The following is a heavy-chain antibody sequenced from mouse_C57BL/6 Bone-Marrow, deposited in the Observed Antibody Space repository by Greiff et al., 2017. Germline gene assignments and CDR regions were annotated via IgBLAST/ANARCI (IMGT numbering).Heavy chain of an antibody. V-gene: IGHV1-85*01. CDR2: IYPRDGST. Sequence: QVQLQQSGPELVKPGASVKLSCKASGYTFTSYDINWVKQRPGQGLEWIGWIYPRDGSTKYNEKFKGKATLTVDTSSSTAYMELHSLTSEDSAVYFCERMNYYSNYVDDFDYWGRGTTLTVSS. D-gene: IGHD2-5*01. J-gene: IGHJ2*01. CDR1: GYTFTSYD. CDR3: ERMNYYSNYVDDFDY.